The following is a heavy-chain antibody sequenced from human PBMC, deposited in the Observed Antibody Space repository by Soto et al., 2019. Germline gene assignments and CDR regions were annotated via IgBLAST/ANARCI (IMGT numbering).Heavy chain of an antibody. CDR1: GYTFTSYA. Sequence: QVQLVQSGAEVKKPGASVKVSCKASGYTFTSYAMHWVRQAPGQRLEWMGWINAGNGNTKYSQKFQGRVTITRDTSASTAYMELSSLRSEDTAVYYCASLYSSGWPQGPRRAFDIWGQGIMVTVSS. D-gene: IGHD6-19*01. V-gene: IGHV1-3*01. CDR3: ASLYSSGWPQGPRRAFDI. J-gene: IGHJ3*02. CDR2: INAGNGNT.